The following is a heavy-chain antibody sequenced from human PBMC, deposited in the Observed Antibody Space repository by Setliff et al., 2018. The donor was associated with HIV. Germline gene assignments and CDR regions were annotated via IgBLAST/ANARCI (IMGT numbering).Heavy chain of an antibody. CDR2: IFYSGSA. CDR3: ARRGTHGAFDI. CDR1: GGSISSSSYY. J-gene: IGHJ3*02. D-gene: IGHD3-10*01. V-gene: IGHV4-39*01. Sequence: PSETLSLTCTVSGGSISSSSYYWGWIRQPPGKGREWIGSIFYSGSANYNPSLRSPVAISVDTSKNQFSLKLTSVTAADTAVYYCARRGTHGAFDIWGQGTMVTVSS.